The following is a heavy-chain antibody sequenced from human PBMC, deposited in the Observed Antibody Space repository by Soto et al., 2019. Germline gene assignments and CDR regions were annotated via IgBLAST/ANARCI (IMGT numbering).Heavy chain of an antibody. CDR1: GFTFSSYG. V-gene: IGHV3-33*01. Sequence: GGSLRLSCAASGFTFSSYGMHWVRQAPGKGLEWVAVIWYDGSNKYYADSVKGRFTISRDNSKNTLYLQMNSLRAEDTAVYYCARVPVYCTNGVCHTTGFDYWGQGTLVTVSS. CDR3: ARVPVYCTNGVCHTTGFDY. D-gene: IGHD2-8*01. J-gene: IGHJ4*02. CDR2: IWYDGSNK.